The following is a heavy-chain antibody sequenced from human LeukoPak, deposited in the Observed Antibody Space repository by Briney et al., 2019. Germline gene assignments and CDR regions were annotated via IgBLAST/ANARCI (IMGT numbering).Heavy chain of an antibody. J-gene: IGHJ6*03. V-gene: IGHV1-69*05. D-gene: IGHD1-7*01. CDR2: IIPIFGTA. Sequence: SVKVSCKASGGTFSSYAISWVRQAPGQGLEWMGGIIPIFGTANYAQKFQGRVTITTDESTSTAYMELSSLGSEDTAVYYCARARTNDYYYYYMDVWGKGTTVTVSS. CDR1: GGTFSSYA. CDR3: ARARTNDYYYYYMDV.